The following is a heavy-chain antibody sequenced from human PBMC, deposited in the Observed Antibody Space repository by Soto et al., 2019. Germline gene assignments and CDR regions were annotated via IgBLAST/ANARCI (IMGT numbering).Heavy chain of an antibody. V-gene: IGHV4-34*01. CDR3: ARGPFLVVVAATRYFHH. CDR1: GGSFSGYY. D-gene: IGHD2-15*01. Sequence: PSETLSLTCAVYGGSFSGYYWSWIRQPPGKGLEWIGEINHSGSTNYNPSHKRRVTISVDTSKNQFSLKLSSVTAADTAVYYCARGPFLVVVAATRYFHHWGQGTLVTVSS. J-gene: IGHJ1*01. CDR2: INHSGST.